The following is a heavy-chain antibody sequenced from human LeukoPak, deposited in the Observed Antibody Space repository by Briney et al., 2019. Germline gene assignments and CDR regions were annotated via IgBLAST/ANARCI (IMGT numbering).Heavy chain of an antibody. CDR1: GFTFSTYD. CDR2: ISPSAGTI. D-gene: IGHD3-22*01. J-gene: IGHJ6*03. Sequence: PGGSLRLSCAASGFTFSTYDMNWVRQAPGKALECISYISPSAGTIYYADSVKGRFTITSDNAKNSLYLEMNSLRADDTAIYYCARTTYYYDSSGYFYYYYYYMDVWGKGTTVTISS. CDR3: ARTTYYYDSSGYFYYYYYYMDV. V-gene: IGHV3-48*03.